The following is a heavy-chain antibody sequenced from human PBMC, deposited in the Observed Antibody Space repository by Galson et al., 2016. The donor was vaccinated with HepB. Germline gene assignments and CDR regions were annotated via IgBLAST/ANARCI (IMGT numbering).Heavy chain of an antibody. Sequence: SLRLSCAASGFAFNDYVMHWVRQLPGKGLEWVSGVNWNSATLAYADSVRGHFTISRDNAENSLYLQMNSLRAEDTALYYCAKGQTNWATFDSWGQGTLVTVSS. CDR2: VNWNSATL. CDR1: GFAFNDYV. CDR3: AKGQTNWATFDS. D-gene: IGHD7-27*01. J-gene: IGHJ4*02. V-gene: IGHV3-9*01.